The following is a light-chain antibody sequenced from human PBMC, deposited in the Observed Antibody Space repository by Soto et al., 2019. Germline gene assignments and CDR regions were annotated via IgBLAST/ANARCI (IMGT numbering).Light chain of an antibody. CDR2: DVT. J-gene: IGLJ2*01. Sequence: QSALTQPASVSGSPGQSITISCTGTSSDIGGYNYVSWFQHHPGKAPKLMIFDVTNRPSGVSNRFSGSQSGNTASLTISGLQAEDEADYYCSSYTRSDTVLFGGVTKVTVL. V-gene: IGLV2-14*03. CDR3: SSYTRSDTVL. CDR1: SSDIGGYNY.